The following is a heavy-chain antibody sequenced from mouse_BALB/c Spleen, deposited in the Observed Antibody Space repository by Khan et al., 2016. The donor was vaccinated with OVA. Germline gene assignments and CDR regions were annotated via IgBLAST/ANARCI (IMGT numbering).Heavy chain of an antibody. CDR1: DYSFTDYN. D-gene: IGHD1-1*01. J-gene: IGHJ2*01. CDR2: IDPYNVGT. V-gene: IGHV1S135*01. CDR3: ARTDYYGSSYYSKF. Sequence: EVQLQQSGPELVKPGASVKVSCKASDYSFTDYNIFWVKQSHGKSLDWLGYIDPYNVGTSYNQKFEGKATLTVATSSSTAFMHLSSLTSEDTAVYYWARTDYYGSSYYSKFWSQGTTLTVSS.